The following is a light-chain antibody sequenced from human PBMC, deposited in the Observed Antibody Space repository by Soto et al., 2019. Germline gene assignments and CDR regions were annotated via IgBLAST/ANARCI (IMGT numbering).Light chain of an antibody. CDR3: QQRSTWPPFT. CDR1: QSVGSY. CDR2: DAS. J-gene: IGKJ2*01. Sequence: EIVLTQSPATLSLSPGERVTLSCRASQSVGSYLAWYQQKPGQTPRLLIYDASNRATGIPARFSGSGSGTDFTLTISSLEPEDFAVYFCQQRSTWPPFTFGQGTKLEIK. V-gene: IGKV3-11*01.